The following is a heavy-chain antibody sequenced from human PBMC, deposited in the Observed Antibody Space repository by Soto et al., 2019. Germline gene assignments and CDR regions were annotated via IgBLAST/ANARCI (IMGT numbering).Heavy chain of an antibody. CDR1: GDSVTSTSYY. Sequence: SETLSLTCTVSGDSVTSTSYYWSWVRQPPGKGLEWIGYSYYNGDTMYNPSLKSRVTISVDTSKNHFSLKLSSVTAADTAVYYCAREGGVLRLSNWFDSWGQGIQVTVSS. CDR3: AREGGVLRLSNWFDS. V-gene: IGHV4-61*03. D-gene: IGHD3-3*01. CDR2: SYYNGDT. J-gene: IGHJ5*01.